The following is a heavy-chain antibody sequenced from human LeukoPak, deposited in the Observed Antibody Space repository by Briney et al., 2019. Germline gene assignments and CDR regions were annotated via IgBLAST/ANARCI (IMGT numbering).Heavy chain of an antibody. Sequence: ASVKVSCKASGYTFTSYDINWVRQATGQGLEWMGWMNPNSGNTGYAQKFQGRVTMTRNTSISTAYMELSSLRSEDTAVYYCAGVRLYYYYMDVWGKGTTVTVSS. V-gene: IGHV1-8*01. CDR2: MNPNSGNT. J-gene: IGHJ6*03. CDR1: GYTFTSYD. CDR3: AGVRLYYYYMDV.